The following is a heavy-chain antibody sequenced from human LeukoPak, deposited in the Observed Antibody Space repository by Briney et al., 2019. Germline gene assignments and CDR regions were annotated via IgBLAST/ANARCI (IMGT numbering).Heavy chain of an antibody. CDR3: TGGSGWYSPDY. J-gene: IGHJ4*02. CDR2: IGNKANSYAT. CDR1: GFTFSASV. Sequence: GGSLRLSCAASGFTFSASVMHWVRQASGKELEWVGRIGNKANSYATVYAASVKGRFTISRDDSKNTAYLQMNRLKTEDTAVYYCTGGSGWYSPDYWGQGTPVTVSA. V-gene: IGHV3-73*01. D-gene: IGHD6-19*01.